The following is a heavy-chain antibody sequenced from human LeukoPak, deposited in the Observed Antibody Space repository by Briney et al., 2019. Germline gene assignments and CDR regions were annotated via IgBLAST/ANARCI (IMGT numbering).Heavy chain of an antibody. CDR3: AKSPDSLVPAADY. J-gene: IGHJ4*02. CDR2: ISGSGGST. V-gene: IGHV3-23*01. D-gene: IGHD1-14*01. CDR1: GVTXXXYA. Sequence: SXXXSXXAXGVTXXXYAMSWVRQAPGKGLEWVADISGSGGSTYYADSVKCPFPISRDNSNNTLYLQMNRLRAEDTAVYYCAKSPDSLVPAADYWGQGTLVTVSS.